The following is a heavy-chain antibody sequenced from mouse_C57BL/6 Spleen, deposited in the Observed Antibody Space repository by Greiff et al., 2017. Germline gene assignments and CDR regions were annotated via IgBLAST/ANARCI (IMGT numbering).Heavy chain of an antibody. Sequence: QVQLKQSGAELARPGASVKLSCKASGYTFPSYGISWVQQRTGQGLEWIGEIYPRSGNTYYNEKFKGKATLTADKSSSTAYMELRSLTSADSAVYFCARGGLDSSGDWFAYWGQGTLVTVSA. CDR1: GYTFPSYG. D-gene: IGHD3-2*02. J-gene: IGHJ3*01. V-gene: IGHV1-81*01. CDR2: IYPRSGNT. CDR3: ARGGLDSSGDWFAY.